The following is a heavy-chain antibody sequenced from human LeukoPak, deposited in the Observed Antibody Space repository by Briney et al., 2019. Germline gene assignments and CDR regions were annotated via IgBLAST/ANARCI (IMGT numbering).Heavy chain of an antibody. J-gene: IGHJ6*02. V-gene: IGHV1-45*02. CDR2: ITPFNGNT. CDR3: ASEHYYDYYYGMDV. CDR1: GYTFTYRY. Sequence: ASVKVSCKASGYTFTYRYLHWVRQAPGQALAWMGWITPFNGNTNYAQKFQDRVTITRDRSMSTAYMELSSLRSEDTAMYYCASEHYYDYYYGMDVWGQGTTVTVSS. D-gene: IGHD1/OR15-1a*01.